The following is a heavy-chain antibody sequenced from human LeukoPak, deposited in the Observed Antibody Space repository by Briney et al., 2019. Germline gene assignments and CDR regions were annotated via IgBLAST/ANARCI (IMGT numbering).Heavy chain of an antibody. J-gene: IGHJ6*02. CDR1: GGSFSGYY. Sequence: PSETLSLTCAVYGGSFSGYYWSWIRQPPGEGLEWIGEINHSGSTNYNPSLKSRVTISVDTSKNQFSLKLSSVTAADTAVYYCARDIARRMDVWGQGTTVTVSS. D-gene: IGHD5-12*01. V-gene: IGHV4-34*01. CDR2: INHSGST. CDR3: ARDIARRMDV.